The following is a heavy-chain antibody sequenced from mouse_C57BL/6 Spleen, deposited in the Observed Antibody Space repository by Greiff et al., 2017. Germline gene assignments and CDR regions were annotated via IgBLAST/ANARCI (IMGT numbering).Heavy chain of an antibody. D-gene: IGHD1-1*01. CDR2: IDPSDSYT. Sequence: QVQLQQPGAELVMPGASVKLSCKASGYTFTSYWMHWVKQRPGQGLEWIGEIDPSDSYTNYNQKFKGKSTLTVDKSSSTAYMQLSSLTSEGSAVYYCARSSCFYYGSRVYAMDYWGQGTSAPVSS. V-gene: IGHV1-69*01. J-gene: IGHJ4*01. CDR1: GYTFTSYW. CDR3: ARSSCFYYGSRVYAMDY.